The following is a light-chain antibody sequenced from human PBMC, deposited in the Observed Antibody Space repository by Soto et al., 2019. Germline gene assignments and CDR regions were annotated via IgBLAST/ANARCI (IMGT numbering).Light chain of an antibody. Sequence: DIQLTQSPSFLSASVGDRVPITCRASPGISSYLAWYQQQPGKAPKLLIYAASTLQSGVPSRFSGSGSGTEFTLTISSLQPEDFATYYCQQLNSYPLTFGGGTKVEIK. J-gene: IGKJ4*01. V-gene: IGKV1-9*01. CDR1: PGISSY. CDR2: AAS. CDR3: QQLNSYPLT.